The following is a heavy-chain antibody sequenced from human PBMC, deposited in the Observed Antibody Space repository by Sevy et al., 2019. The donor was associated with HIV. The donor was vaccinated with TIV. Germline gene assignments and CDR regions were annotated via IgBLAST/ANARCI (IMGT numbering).Heavy chain of an antibody. Sequence: GGSLRLSCAASGFTVSSNYMTWVRQAPGKGLEWVSVIYSGGNTYYADSVKGRFAISRDNSKNTMYLQMNSLRVEDTAVYYCARDRRGCCSSTSCYPYGMDVWGQGTTVTVSS. CDR2: IYSGGNT. J-gene: IGHJ6*02. D-gene: IGHD2-2*01. V-gene: IGHV3-53*01. CDR1: GFTVSSNY. CDR3: ARDRRGCCSSTSCYPYGMDV.